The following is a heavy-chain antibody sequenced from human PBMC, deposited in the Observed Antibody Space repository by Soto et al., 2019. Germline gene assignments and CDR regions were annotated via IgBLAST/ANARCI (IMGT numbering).Heavy chain of an antibody. J-gene: IGHJ6*02. D-gene: IGHD3-10*01. CDR1: GYTFTGYY. CDR3: ARDIGLMVRGVITHEHYYYGMDV. CDR2: INPNSGGK. Sequence: ASVKVSCKASGYTFTGYYMHWVRQAPGQGLEWMGWINPNSGGKNYAQKFQGWVTMTRDTSSSTAYMGLGRLRSDEPAVYYCARDIGLMVRGVITHEHYYYGMDVWGQGTTVTVSS. V-gene: IGHV1-2*04.